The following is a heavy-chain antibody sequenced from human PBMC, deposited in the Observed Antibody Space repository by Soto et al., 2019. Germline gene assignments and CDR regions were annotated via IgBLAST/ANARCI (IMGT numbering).Heavy chain of an antibody. D-gene: IGHD2-15*01. CDR3: AINLVGYCSGGSCPHDAFDI. CDR2: INYSGST. CDR1: GGSFSGGY. J-gene: IGHJ3*02. V-gene: IGHV4-34*01. Sequence: SETLSLTCAVYGGSFSGGYWSWIRQPPGKGLEWIGEINYSGSTNYNPSLKSRVTISVDTSKNQFSLKLSSVTAADTAVYYCAINLVGYCSGGSCPHDAFDIWGQGTMVTVSS.